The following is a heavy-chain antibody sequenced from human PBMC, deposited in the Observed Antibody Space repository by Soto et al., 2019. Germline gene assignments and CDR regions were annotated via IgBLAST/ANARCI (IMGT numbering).Heavy chain of an antibody. CDR3: VAGLSPWGTLWTDY. CDR2: ISSSSDYK. J-gene: IGHJ4*02. CDR1: GVNSKSQS. Sequence: EVQLVESGGGQVKPGGSLRLSCAASGVNSKSQSMNWVRQTPGKGLEWVSFISSSSDYKYYADFVKGRFTNSRDNAKNSLYLQMNSLRVEDTGIYYCVAGLSPWGTLWTDYWGQGTLVTVSS. V-gene: IGHV3-21*01. D-gene: IGHD7-27*01.